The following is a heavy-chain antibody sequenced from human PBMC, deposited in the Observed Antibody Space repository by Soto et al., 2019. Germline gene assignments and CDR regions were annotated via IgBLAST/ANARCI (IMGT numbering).Heavy chain of an antibody. CDR3: ARDPQRSIYGETPPDVVDI. D-gene: IGHD4-17*01. J-gene: IGHJ3*02. Sequence: ASVKVSCKASGYTFTSYAMHWVRQAPGQRLEWMGWINAGNGNTKYSQKFQGRVTITRDTSASTAYMELSSLRSEDTAVYYCARDPQRSIYGETPPDVVDIWGQGTMVTVSS. CDR2: INAGNGNT. CDR1: GYTFTSYA. V-gene: IGHV1-3*01.